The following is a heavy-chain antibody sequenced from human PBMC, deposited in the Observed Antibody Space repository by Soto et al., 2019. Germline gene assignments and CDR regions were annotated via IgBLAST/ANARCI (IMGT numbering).Heavy chain of an antibody. Sequence: ASVKVSCKASGYSFTRYGIGWARQAPGQGLEWMGWINAYNGNTNYAQNLQGRLTLTTDTSTSTAYMELSSLRSEDTAVYYCARSIVVVTALDYWGQGTLVTVSS. J-gene: IGHJ4*02. V-gene: IGHV1-18*01. CDR3: ARSIVVVTALDY. D-gene: IGHD2-21*02. CDR2: INAYNGNT. CDR1: GYSFTRYG.